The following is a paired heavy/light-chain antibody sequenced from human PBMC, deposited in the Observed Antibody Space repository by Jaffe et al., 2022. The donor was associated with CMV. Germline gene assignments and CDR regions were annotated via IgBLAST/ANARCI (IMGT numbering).Light chain of an antibody. V-gene: IGLV6-57*04. CDR2: EDN. CDR3: QSYDSSNWV. Sequence: NFMLTQPHSVSESPGKTVTISCTRSSGSIASNYVQWYQQRPGSAPTTVIYEDNQRPSGVPDRFSGSIDSSSNSASLTISGLKTEDEADYYCQSYDSSNWVFGGGTKLTVL. J-gene: IGLJ3*02. CDR1: SGSIASNY.
Heavy chain of an antibody. Sequence: QVQLVQSGAEVKKPGASVKVSCKASGYTFTSYGISWVRQAPGQGLEWMGWISAYNGNTNYAQKLQGRVTMTTDTSTSTAYMELRSLRSDDTAVYYCARDRSYDYVWGSYRSIDYWGQGTLVTVSS. CDR3: ARDRSYDYVWGSYRSIDY. CDR2: ISAYNGNT. J-gene: IGHJ4*02. D-gene: IGHD3-16*02. V-gene: IGHV1-18*01. CDR1: GYTFTSYG.